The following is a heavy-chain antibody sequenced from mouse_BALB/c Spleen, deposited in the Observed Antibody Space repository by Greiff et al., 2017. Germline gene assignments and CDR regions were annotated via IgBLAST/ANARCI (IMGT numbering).Heavy chain of an antibody. V-gene: IGHV1S81*02. Sequence: VQLQQPGAELVKPGASVKLSCKASGYTFTSYWMHWVKQRPGQGLEWIGEINPSNGRTNYNEKFKSKVTLTVDKSTSTAYMQLSSLTSEDAAVYYCARWSYGSYYWDIDVWGAGTTVTVSS. J-gene: IGHJ1*01. CDR3: ARWSYGSYYWDIDV. D-gene: IGHD1-1*01. CDR1: GYTFTSYW. CDR2: INPSNGRT.